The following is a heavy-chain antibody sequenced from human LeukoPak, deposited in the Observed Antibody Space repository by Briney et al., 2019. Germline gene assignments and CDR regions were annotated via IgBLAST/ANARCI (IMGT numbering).Heavy chain of an antibody. D-gene: IGHD3-10*01. Sequence: GGSLRLSCTASGFAFDEHGMSWVPHVPGKGLEWVSGINWSGGSTGYSDPVRGRFTISRDNAKNSLYLQMDSLRAEGTALYYCASAPITIPFYFSCWGQGTLVTVSP. CDR1: GFAFDEHG. CDR2: INWSGGST. V-gene: IGHV3-20*04. J-gene: IGHJ4*02. CDR3: ASAPITIPFYFSC.